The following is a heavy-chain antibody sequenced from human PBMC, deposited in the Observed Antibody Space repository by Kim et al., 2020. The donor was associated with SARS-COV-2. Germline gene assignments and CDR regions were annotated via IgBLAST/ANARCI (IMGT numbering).Heavy chain of an antibody. CDR1: GGSISSYY. CDR3: ARGLMVRGVINWFDP. J-gene: IGHJ5*02. D-gene: IGHD3-10*01. V-gene: IGHV4-59*01. Sequence: SETLSLTCTVSGGSISSYYWSWIRQPPGKGLEWIGYIYYSGSTNYNPSLKSRVTISVDTSKNQFPLKLSSVTAADTAVYYCARGLMVRGVINWFDPWGQG. CDR2: IYYSGST.